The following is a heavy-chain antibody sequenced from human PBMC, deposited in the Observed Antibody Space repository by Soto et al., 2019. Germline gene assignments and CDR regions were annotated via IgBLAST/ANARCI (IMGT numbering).Heavy chain of an antibody. CDR1: GGSISSYY. CDR2: IYYSGRT. J-gene: IGHJ5*02. D-gene: IGHD2-2*02. V-gene: IGHV4-59*01. CDR3: ARGYCSSTICYIWDNWFDP. Sequence: QVQLQESGPGLVKPSETLSLTCTVSGGSISSYYWSWIRQPPGKGLEWLGYIYYSGRTNYNPSLTSLVTISVDTSKNQFCLKLRSVTAADTAVYYCARGYCSSTICYIWDNWFDPWGQGTLVTVSS.